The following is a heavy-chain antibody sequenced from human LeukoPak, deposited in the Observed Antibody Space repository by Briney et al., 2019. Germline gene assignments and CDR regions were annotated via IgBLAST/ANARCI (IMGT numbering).Heavy chain of an antibody. CDR3: AKSSAGSSTIFRVVHYCYYYVDV. Sequence: ASVKVSCKASGGTFSRYAISWVRQAPGQGLEWMGGIIPMFGTANYAEKFQGRVTITADESTSTAYMELSSLIAEDTAVYYCAKSSAGSSTIFRVVHYCYYYVDVWGKGTTVTVSS. J-gene: IGHJ6*03. D-gene: IGHD3-3*01. V-gene: IGHV1-69*01. CDR1: GGTFSRYA. CDR2: IIPMFGTA.